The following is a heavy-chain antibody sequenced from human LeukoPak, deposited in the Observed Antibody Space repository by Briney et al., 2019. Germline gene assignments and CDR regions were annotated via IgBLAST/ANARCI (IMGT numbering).Heavy chain of an antibody. J-gene: IGHJ4*02. D-gene: IGHD3-3*01. CDR3: ARVGRFLGRYFDY. Sequence: GGSLRLSCAASGFTFSSYAMSWVRQAPGKGLEWVSYISSSGSTIYYADSVKGRFTISRDNAKNSLYLQMNSLRAEDTAVYYCARVGRFLGRYFDYWGQGTLVTVSS. V-gene: IGHV3-48*04. CDR2: ISSSGSTI. CDR1: GFTFSSYA.